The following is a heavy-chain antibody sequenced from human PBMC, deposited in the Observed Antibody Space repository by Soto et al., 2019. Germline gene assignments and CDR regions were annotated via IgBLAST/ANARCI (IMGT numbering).Heavy chain of an antibody. Sequence: VQLVESGGGLVQPGGSLKLSCAASGFTFSGSAMHWVRQASGKGLEWVGRIRSKANSYATAYAASVKGRFTISRDDTKNTAYLQMNSLKTEDTAVYYCTSRSNYDILTGYIRGDYYYYGMDVWGQGTTVTVSS. J-gene: IGHJ6*02. CDR1: GFTFSGSA. CDR2: IRSKANSYAT. D-gene: IGHD3-9*01. V-gene: IGHV3-73*02. CDR3: TSRSNYDILTGYIRGDYYYYGMDV.